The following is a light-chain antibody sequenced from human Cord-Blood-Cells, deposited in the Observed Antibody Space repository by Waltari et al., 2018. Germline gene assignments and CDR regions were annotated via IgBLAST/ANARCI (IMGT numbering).Light chain of an antibody. CDR3: QQYNNWWT. V-gene: IGKV3-15*01. CDR2: GAA. Sequence: EIVMTQSPATLSVSPGERATLTCQASRSVCSNLAWYQQKPGQAPRLIIYGAATRATVIPARFSGSGSGTEFTLTISSLQSEDFAVYYCQQYNNWWTFGQGTKVEIK. CDR1: RSVCSN. J-gene: IGKJ1*01.